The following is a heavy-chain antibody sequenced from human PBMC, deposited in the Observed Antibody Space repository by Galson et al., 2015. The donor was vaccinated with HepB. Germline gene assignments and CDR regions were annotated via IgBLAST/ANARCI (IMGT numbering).Heavy chain of an antibody. V-gene: IGHV3-23*01. Sequence: SLRLSCAASGFSFGRYAMNWVRQAPGKGLEWVSGISGGGDSTTYADSAQGRFIISRDNSRKTMFMQMNSLRVEDTAVYYCAKSDEHQLLTNYFDYWGQGALVTVSS. CDR1: GFSFGRYA. CDR3: AKSDEHQLLTNYFDY. J-gene: IGHJ4*02. CDR2: ISGGGDST. D-gene: IGHD2-2*01.